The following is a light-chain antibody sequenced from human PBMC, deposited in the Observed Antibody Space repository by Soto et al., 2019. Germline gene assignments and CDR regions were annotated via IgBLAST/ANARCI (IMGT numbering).Light chain of an antibody. V-gene: IGKV3-11*01. CDR1: QSVSSY. Sequence: EIVLTQSPATLSLSPGERATLSCRASQSVSSYLAWYQQKPGQAPRLLIYDASNRATGIPARFSGSGSGTDFTLTISSLEPGDFAVYYCQQRSNWPSITFGQGTRLESK. J-gene: IGKJ5*01. CDR3: QQRSNWPSIT. CDR2: DAS.